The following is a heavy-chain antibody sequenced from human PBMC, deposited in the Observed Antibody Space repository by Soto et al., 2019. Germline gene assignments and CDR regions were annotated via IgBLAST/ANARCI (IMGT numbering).Heavy chain of an antibody. Sequence: PGESLKISCTGIGYSFTSYWIGWVRQVPGRGLQWMGNIDPSDSYINYNPAFRGHVTFSVDKSSSTAYLHWSSLGPSDTAIYYCARHGAAIWLGYWGQGTLVTVSS. CDR2: IDPSDSYI. CDR1: GYSFTSYW. V-gene: IGHV5-10-1*01. J-gene: IGHJ4*02. CDR3: ARHGAAIWLGY. D-gene: IGHD6-19*01.